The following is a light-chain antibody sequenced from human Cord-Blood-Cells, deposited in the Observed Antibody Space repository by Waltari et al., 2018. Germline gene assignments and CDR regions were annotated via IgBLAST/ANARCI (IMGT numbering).Light chain of an antibody. J-gene: IGKJ1*01. CDR1: QGVLYSSNNKND. Sequence: DIVMTQSPDSLAVSLGERATINCKSSQGVLYSSNNKNDLAWYQQKPGQPPKLLIYWASTRESGVPDRFSGSGSGTDFTLTISSLQAEDVAVYYCQQYYSTPWTFGQGTKVEIK. CDR3: QQYYSTPWT. CDR2: WAS. V-gene: IGKV4-1*01.